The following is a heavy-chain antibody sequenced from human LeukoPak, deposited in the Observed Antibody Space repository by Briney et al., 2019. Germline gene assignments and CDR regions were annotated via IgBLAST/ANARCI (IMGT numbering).Heavy chain of an antibody. CDR1: GGSISGYY. V-gene: IGHV4-59*08. CDR3: ARHFTVHYDFWSGYPPTAY. CDR2: IYYSGST. D-gene: IGHD3-3*01. J-gene: IGHJ4*02. Sequence: SETLSLTCTVSGGSISGYYWSWIRQPPGKGLEWIGYIYYSGSTNYNPSLKSRVTISVDTSKNQFSLKLSSVTAADTAVYYCARHFTVHYDFWSGYPPTAYWGQGTLVTVSS.